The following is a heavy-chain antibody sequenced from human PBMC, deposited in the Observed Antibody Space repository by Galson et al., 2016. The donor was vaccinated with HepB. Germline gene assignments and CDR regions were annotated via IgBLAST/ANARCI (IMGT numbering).Heavy chain of an antibody. J-gene: IGHJ4*02. D-gene: IGHD2-2*01. CDR1: GASISSGYW. CDR2: IYRSGST. V-gene: IGHV4-4*02. Sequence: SETLSLTCAVSGASISSGYWWSWVRQSPEKGLEWIGEIYRSGSTSYNPALKSRVTISIDSSKNRFSLNLTSVTATDTAVYYCARSYAATYYFDYWGLGTLVTVSS. CDR3: ARSYAATYYFDY.